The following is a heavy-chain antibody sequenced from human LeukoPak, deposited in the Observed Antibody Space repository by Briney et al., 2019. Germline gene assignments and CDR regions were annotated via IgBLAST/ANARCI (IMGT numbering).Heavy chain of an antibody. V-gene: IGHV3-23*01. J-gene: IGHJ3*02. Sequence: PGGSLRLSSAASGFTFSSYAMGWVRQAPGKGLEWVSAISGSGGSTYYADSVKGRFTISRDNSKNTLYLQMNSLRAEDTAVYYCAKDLSFYDSSGDAFDIWGQGTMVTVSS. CDR1: GFTFSSYA. CDR3: AKDLSFYDSSGDAFDI. CDR2: ISGSGGST. D-gene: IGHD3-22*01.